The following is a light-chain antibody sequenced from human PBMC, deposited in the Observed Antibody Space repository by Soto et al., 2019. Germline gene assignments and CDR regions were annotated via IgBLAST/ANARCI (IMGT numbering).Light chain of an antibody. CDR1: RSNIGNNA. Sequence: QSVLTQTPSASGTPGQTVTISCSGSRSNIGNNAVSWYQQFPGTAPKLLIYNSNQRPAGVLDRFSGSKSGTSASLAISGLQSEDEADYYCATWDDSLNARGVFGGGTKLTVL. CDR3: ATWDDSLNARGV. V-gene: IGLV1-44*01. J-gene: IGLJ3*02. CDR2: NSN.